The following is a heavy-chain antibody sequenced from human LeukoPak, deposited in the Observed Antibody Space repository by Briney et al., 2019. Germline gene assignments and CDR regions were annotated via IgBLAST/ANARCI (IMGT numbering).Heavy chain of an antibody. D-gene: IGHD6-13*01. J-gene: IGHJ4*02. CDR3: ARASLGVSSWPDY. CDR2: IIPILGIA. Sequence: ASVKVSCKASGGTFSSYAISWVRQAPGQGLEWMGRIIPILGIANYAQKFQGRVTITADKSTSTAYMELSSLRSEDTAVYYCARASLGVSSWPDYWGRGTLVTVSS. V-gene: IGHV1-69*04. CDR1: GGTFSSYA.